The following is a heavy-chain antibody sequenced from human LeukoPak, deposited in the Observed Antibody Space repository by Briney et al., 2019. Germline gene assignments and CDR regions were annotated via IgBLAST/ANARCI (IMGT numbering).Heavy chain of an antibody. CDR2: IYTSGST. Sequence: SETLSLTCTFSGGSISSYYWSWIRQPAGKGLKWIGRIYTSGSTNYNPSLKGRVTMSVDTSKNQFSLKLSSVTAADTAVYYCASESNDYGGPFPDYWGQGTLVTVSS. V-gene: IGHV4-4*07. J-gene: IGHJ4*02. D-gene: IGHD4/OR15-4a*01. CDR3: ASESNDYGGPFPDY. CDR1: GGSISSYY.